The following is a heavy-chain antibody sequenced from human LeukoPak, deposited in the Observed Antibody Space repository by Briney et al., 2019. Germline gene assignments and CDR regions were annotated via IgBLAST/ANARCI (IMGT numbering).Heavy chain of an antibody. CDR1: GFTFNSYA. CDR2: ISGSGTST. D-gene: IGHD5-18*01. Sequence: GGSLRLSCAASGFTFNSYAMSWVRQAPGKGLEWASAISGSGTSTYYGDSVKGRFTISRDNSKNTLYLQMKSLRAEDTAVYYCAKLASIQLWSGGYFDYWGQGTRVTVSS. J-gene: IGHJ4*02. CDR3: AKLASIQLWSGGYFDY. V-gene: IGHV3-23*01.